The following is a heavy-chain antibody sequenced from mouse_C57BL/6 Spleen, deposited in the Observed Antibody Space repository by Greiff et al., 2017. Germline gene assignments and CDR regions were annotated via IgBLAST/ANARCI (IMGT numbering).Heavy chain of an antibody. V-gene: IGHV2-9*01. CDR1: GFSLTSYG. J-gene: IGHJ4*01. Sequence: VQLQQSGPGLVAPSQSLSITCTVSGFSLTSYGVDWVRQPPGKGLEWLGVIWGGGSTNYNSALMSRLSNSKDNSKSQVFLKLNGLQTDDTAMYCCAKRGVVGAMGYWGQGTSVTVSS. D-gene: IGHD1-1*01. CDR3: AKRGVVGAMGY. CDR2: IWGGGST.